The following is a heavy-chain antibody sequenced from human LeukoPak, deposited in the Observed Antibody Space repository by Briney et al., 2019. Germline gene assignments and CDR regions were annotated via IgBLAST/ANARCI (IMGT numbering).Heavy chain of an antibody. J-gene: IGHJ4*02. CDR3: AKEVHYYDTSGFFYFDF. CDR2: ISGSGVST. Sequence: GGSLRLSCAASGFTFSNYDMTWVRQAPGKGLEWVSAISGSGVSTYYADSVKGRFTIYRDNSRNTLYLQMNSLRAEDTAVYYCAKEVHYYDTSGFFYFDFWGQGTLVTVSS. CDR1: GFTFSNYD. D-gene: IGHD3-22*01. V-gene: IGHV3-23*01.